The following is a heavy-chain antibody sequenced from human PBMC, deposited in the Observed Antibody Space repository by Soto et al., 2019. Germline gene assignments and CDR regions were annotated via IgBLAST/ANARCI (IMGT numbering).Heavy chain of an antibody. J-gene: IGHJ3*02. CDR3: ARGVYVEYSSSSHAFDI. Sequence: ASVKVSCKASGYTFTSYAMHWVRQAPGQRLEWMGWINAGNGNTKYSQKFQGRVTITRDTPASTPYMELRSLRSEDTAVYYCARGVYVEYSSSSHAFDIWGQGTMVTVSS. V-gene: IGHV1-3*01. CDR1: GYTFTSYA. D-gene: IGHD6-6*01. CDR2: INAGNGNT.